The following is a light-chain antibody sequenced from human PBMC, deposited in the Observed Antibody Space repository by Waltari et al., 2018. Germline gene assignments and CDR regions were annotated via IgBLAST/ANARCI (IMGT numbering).Light chain of an antibody. CDR2: LDSDGSH. V-gene: IGLV4-69*02. CDR1: SGHTTHA. Sequence: QPVVTQSPSASASLGASVKLTCSLSSGHTTHAIAWHQQQEGKAPRFLLRLDSDGSHTRGDGIPDCFSGSRSGAERYLAISNRRSEDEANYYCQTWETGIHVFGNGTRLTVL. J-gene: IGLJ6*01. CDR3: QTWETGIHV.